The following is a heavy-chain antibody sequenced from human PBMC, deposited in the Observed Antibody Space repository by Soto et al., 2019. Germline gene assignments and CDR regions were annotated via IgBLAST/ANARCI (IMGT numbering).Heavy chain of an antibody. J-gene: IGHJ6*02. CDR3: ARFKAAAATNKTLDYYGMDV. V-gene: IGHV1-69*13. Sequence: SAVKFSCKAAGGAFSSYASSWVRQAPGQGLEWMGWIIPIFGTANYAQKFQGRVTITADESPSTAYMELSSLSSEDTAVYYCARFKAAAATNKTLDYYGMDVWGQGTTVTVSS. CDR2: IIPIFGTA. D-gene: IGHD6-13*01. CDR1: GGAFSSYA.